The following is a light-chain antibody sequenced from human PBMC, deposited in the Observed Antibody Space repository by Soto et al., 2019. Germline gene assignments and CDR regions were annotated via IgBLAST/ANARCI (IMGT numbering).Light chain of an antibody. CDR1: QSVSSSY. CDR3: QHYNNWPPYT. V-gene: IGKV3-20*01. J-gene: IGKJ2*01. Sequence: EIVLTQSPGTLSLSPGERATLSCRASQSVSSSYLAWYQQKPGQAPRLLVYGASSRATGIPDRFSGGGSGTDFTLSISRLEPEDFAVYYCQHYNNWPPYTFGQGTRLEIK. CDR2: GAS.